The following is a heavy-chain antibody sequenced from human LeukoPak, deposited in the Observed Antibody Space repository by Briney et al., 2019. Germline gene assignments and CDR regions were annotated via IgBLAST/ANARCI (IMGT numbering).Heavy chain of an antibody. CDR3: ARWSINTYYYGSGSYDGDY. J-gene: IGHJ4*02. CDR1: GYTFTSYG. CDR2: ISAYNGNT. V-gene: IGHV1-18*01. Sequence: GASVKVSCKASGYTFTSYGISWVRQAPGQGLEWMGWISAYNGNTNYEQKLQGRVTMTTDTSTSTAYMELRSLRSDGTAVYYCARWSINTYYYGSGSYDGDYWGQGTLVTVSS. D-gene: IGHD3-10*01.